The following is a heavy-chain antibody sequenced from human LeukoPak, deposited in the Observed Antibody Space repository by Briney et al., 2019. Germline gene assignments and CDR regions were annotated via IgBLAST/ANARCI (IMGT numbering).Heavy chain of an antibody. CDR1: GDSISSSSYY. Sequence: SETLSLTCTVSGDSISSSSYYWGWIRQPPGKGLEWIGTIYYSGSTYYNPSLKSRVTISVDTSKNQFSLKLSSVTAADTAVYYCARGPVWRNQPPLDIWGQGTMVTVSS. J-gene: IGHJ3*02. CDR2: IYYSGST. V-gene: IGHV4-39*07. D-gene: IGHD2-8*01. CDR3: ARGPVWRNQPPLDI.